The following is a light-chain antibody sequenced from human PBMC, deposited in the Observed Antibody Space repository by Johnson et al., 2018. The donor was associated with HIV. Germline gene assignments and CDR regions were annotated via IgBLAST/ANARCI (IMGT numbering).Light chain of an antibody. Sequence: QSVLTQPHSVSAAPGQKVTISCSGSSSNIGNNHVSWYQHFSGTAPKLLIYENNKRPSGIPDRFSGSKSCTSATLAITGLPTGDEADYYCGTWESSLITGFFGTGTKVTVL. CDR1: SSNIGNNH. CDR3: GTWESSLITGF. CDR2: ENN. V-gene: IGLV1-51*02. J-gene: IGLJ1*01.